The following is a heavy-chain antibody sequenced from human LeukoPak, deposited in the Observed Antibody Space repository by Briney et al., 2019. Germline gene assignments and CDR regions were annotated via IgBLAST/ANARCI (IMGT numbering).Heavy chain of an antibody. CDR2: ISGSGGST. J-gene: IGHJ4*02. D-gene: IGHD3-10*01. CDR3: AKDHRITMVRGVIFDY. CDR1: GFTFSSYA. Sequence: GGSLRLSCAASGFTFSSYAMSWVRQAPGKGLEWVSAISGSGGSTYYADSAKGRFTISRDNSKNTLYLQMNSLRAEDTAVYYCAKDHRITMVRGVIFDYWGQGTLVTVSS. V-gene: IGHV3-23*01.